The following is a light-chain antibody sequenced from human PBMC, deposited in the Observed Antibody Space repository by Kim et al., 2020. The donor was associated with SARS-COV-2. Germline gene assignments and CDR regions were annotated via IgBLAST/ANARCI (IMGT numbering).Light chain of an antibody. J-gene: IGKJ1*01. CDR1: HSVRSRY. CDR2: GAS. V-gene: IGKV3-20*01. Sequence: SPGDRATASCRASHSVRSRYLAWYQHTPGQPPRLLIYGASNRATGIPDRFSSSGSGTAFTLTISRLKPEDFAVYYRQQYGSSPRTFGQGTKVDIK. CDR3: QQYGSSPRT.